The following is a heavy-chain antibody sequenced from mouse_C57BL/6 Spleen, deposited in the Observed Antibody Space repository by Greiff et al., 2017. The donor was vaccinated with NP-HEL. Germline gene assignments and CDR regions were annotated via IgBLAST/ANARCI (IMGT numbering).Heavy chain of an antibody. CDR3: ARDYYYGSSYVYYYAMDY. V-gene: IGHV1-72*01. J-gene: IGHJ4*01. D-gene: IGHD1-1*01. Sequence: QVQLQQSGAELVKPGASVKLSCKASGYTFTSYWMHWVKQRPGRGLEWIGRIDPNSGGTKYNEKFKSKATLTVDKPSSTAYMQLSSLTSEDSAVYYCARDYYYGSSYVYYYAMDYWGQGTSVTVSS. CDR2: IDPNSGGT. CDR1: GYTFTSYW.